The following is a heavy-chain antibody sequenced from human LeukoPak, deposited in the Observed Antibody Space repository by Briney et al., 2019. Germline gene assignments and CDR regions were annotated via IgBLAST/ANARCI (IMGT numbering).Heavy chain of an antibody. J-gene: IGHJ6*03. D-gene: IGHD2-21*01. Sequence: GASVKVSCKASGYTFTSYDINWVRQATGQGLEWMGWMNPNSGNTGYARKFQGRVTMTRNTSISTAYMELSSLRSEDTAVYYCARGLTAPCGLYYYYYLDVWGKGTTVTVSS. CDR1: GYTFTSYD. CDR3: ARGLTAPCGLYYYYYLDV. CDR2: MNPNSGNT. V-gene: IGHV1-8*01.